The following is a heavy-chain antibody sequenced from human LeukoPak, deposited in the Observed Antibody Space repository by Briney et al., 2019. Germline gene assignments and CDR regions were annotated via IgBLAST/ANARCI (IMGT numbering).Heavy chain of an antibody. J-gene: IGHJ5*02. V-gene: IGHV1-69*06. CDR1: GGTFSSYA. D-gene: IGHD2-2*02. CDR3: AXXLGYCSSTSCHTP. Sequence: VASVKVSCKASGGTFSSYAISWVRQAPGQGLEWMGGIIPIFGTANYAQKFQGRVTITADKSTSTAYMELSSLRSEDTAVYYYAXXLGYCSSTSCHTPWGQGTLVTVSS. CDR2: IIPIFGTA.